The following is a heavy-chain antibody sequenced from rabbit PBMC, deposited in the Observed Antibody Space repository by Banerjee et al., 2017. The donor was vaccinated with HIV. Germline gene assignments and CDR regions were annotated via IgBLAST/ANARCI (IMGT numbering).Heavy chain of an antibody. Sequence: STGSTWYASWVNGRFTISRSTSLDTVDLKMTSLTAADTATYFCARDLWYTYGGAGYTYIRGYFNLWGPGTLVTVS. CDR2: STGST. D-gene: IGHD6-1*01. V-gene: IGHV1S43*01. CDR3: ARDLWYTYGGAGYTYIRGYFNL. J-gene: IGHJ4*01.